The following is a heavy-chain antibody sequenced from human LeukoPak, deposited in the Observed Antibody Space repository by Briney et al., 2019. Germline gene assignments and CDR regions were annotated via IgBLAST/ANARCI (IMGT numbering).Heavy chain of an antibody. CDR3: ARVRISWFGELAWFDP. Sequence: SETLSLTCAVYGGSFSGYYWSWIRQPPGKELEWIGEINHSGSTNYNPSLKSRVTISVDTSKNQFSLKLSSVTAADTAVYYCARVRISWFGELAWFDPWGQGTLVTVSS. J-gene: IGHJ5*02. D-gene: IGHD3-10*01. CDR1: GGSFSGYY. V-gene: IGHV4-34*01. CDR2: INHSGST.